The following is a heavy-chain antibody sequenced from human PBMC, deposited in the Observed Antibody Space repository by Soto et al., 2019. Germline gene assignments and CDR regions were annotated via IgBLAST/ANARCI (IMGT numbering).Heavy chain of an antibody. CDR1: GFTFSSYA. D-gene: IGHD3-22*01. CDR3: AKDRPYYYDSSGYLFDY. CDR2: ISGSGGST. Sequence: EVQLLESGGGLVQPGGSRRLSCAASGFTFSSYAMSWVRQAPGKGLEWVSAISGSGGSTYYADSVKGRFTISRDNSKNTLYLQMNSLRAEDTAVYYCAKDRPYYYDSSGYLFDYWGQGTLVTVSS. V-gene: IGHV3-23*01. J-gene: IGHJ4*02.